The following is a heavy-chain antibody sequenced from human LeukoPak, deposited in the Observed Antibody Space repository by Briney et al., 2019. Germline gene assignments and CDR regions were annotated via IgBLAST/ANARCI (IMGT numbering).Heavy chain of an antibody. CDR3: ARDAMSDF. J-gene: IGHJ4*02. Sequence: ASVKVSFKASGYTFSDYYMHWVRQAPGQELEWIGWINPNSGDTMYGQKFQGRVTMTRDTSISTAYMDLNRLRSDDTAVYYCARDAMSDFWGQGTLVTVSS. V-gene: IGHV1-2*02. CDR1: GYTFSDYY. D-gene: IGHD2-2*01. CDR2: INPNSGDT.